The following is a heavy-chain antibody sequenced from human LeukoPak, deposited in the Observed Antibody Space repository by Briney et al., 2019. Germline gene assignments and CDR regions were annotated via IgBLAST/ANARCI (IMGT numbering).Heavy chain of an antibody. D-gene: IGHD6-19*01. CDR3: ARDSSSGWYCFDY. Sequence: SETLSLTCTVSGGSISSSYWSWIRQPAGNGLEWIGRIYTSGSTNYNPSLKSRVTMSVDTSKNQFSLKLSSVTAADTAVYYCARDSSSGWYCFDYWGQGTLVTVSS. CDR2: IYTSGST. J-gene: IGHJ4*02. V-gene: IGHV4-4*07. CDR1: GGSISSSY.